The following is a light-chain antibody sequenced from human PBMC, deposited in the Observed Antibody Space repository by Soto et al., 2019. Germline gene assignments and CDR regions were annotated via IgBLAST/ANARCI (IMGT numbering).Light chain of an antibody. CDR1: QSVSSN. Sequence: EIVVTQSPSTLSVSPVERATLSCRASQSVSSNLAWYQQRPGQAPRLLIYGASTRATGIPARFSGSGSGTEFTLTISSLQSADFAVYYCQQYNYWPPWTFGPGTKVDIK. CDR2: GAS. V-gene: IGKV3-15*01. J-gene: IGKJ1*01. CDR3: QQYNYWPPWT.